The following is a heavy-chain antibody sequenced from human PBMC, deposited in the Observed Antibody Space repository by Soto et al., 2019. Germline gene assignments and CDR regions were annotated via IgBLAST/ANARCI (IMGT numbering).Heavy chain of an antibody. CDR3: AAVGGFIGYYYFFYSPDVMAV. J-gene: IGHJ6*02. D-gene: IGHD5-12*01. V-gene: IGHV1-58*01. CDR2: IVVGSGNT. CDR1: GFTFTSSA. Sequence: SVKVSCKASGFTFTSSAVQWVRQARGQRLEWIGWIVVGSGNTNYAQKFQERVTITRDMSTSTAYMELSSLRSEDTAVYYCAAVGGFIGYYYFFYSPDVMAVRAQGSTVPVS.